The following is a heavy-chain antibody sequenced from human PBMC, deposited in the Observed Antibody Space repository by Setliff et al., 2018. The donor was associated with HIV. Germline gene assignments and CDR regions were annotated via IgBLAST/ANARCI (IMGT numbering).Heavy chain of an antibody. J-gene: IGHJ4*02. V-gene: IGHV3-23*01. Sequence: PGGSLRLSCAASGFTFSSYAMSWVRQAPGKGLEWVSTISGSGGSTYYADSVKGRFTISRDNSKNTLYLQMNSLRAEDTAVYYCAKDVVKFWSGSGALDFWGPGTLVTVSS. CDR1: GFTFSSYA. CDR3: AKDVVKFWSGSGALDF. CDR2: ISGSGGST. D-gene: IGHD3-3*01.